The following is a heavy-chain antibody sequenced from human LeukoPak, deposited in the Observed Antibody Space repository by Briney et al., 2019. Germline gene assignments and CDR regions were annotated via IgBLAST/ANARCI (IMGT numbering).Heavy chain of an antibody. D-gene: IGHD1-26*01. CDR3: ATLGSYYLAFDI. J-gene: IGHJ3*02. V-gene: IGHV1-24*01. CDR1: GYTLTELS. CDR2: FDPEDGET. Sequence: GASVKVSCKVSGYTLTELSMHWVRQAPGKGLEWMGGFDPEDGETICAQKFQGRVTMTEDTSTDTAYMELSSLRSEDTPVYYCATLGSYYLAFDIWGQGTMVTVSS.